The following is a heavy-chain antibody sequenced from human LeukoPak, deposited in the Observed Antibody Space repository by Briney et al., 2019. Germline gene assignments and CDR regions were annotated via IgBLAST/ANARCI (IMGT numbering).Heavy chain of an antibody. V-gene: IGHV3-48*01. CDR2: ISSSSSTI. CDR3: ARVGDGYNVGFDY. D-gene: IGHD5-24*01. Sequence: PGGSLALSCAASGFTFSSYSMNWVRQAPGKGLEGVSYISSSSSTIYYADSVKGRFTISRDNAKNSLYLQMNSMRAEDTAVYYCARVGDGYNVGFDYWGQGTLVTVSS. CDR1: GFTFSSYS. J-gene: IGHJ4*02.